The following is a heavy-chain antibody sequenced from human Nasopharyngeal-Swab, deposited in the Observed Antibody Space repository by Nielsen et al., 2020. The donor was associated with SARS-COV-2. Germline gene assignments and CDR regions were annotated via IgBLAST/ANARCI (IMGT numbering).Heavy chain of an antibody. Sequence: WVRQAPGQGLEWMGWINPNSGGTNYAQKFQGRVTMTRDTSISTAHMELSRLRSDDTAVYYCARDQYSGYDSSYYYYGMDVWGQGTTVTVSS. CDR3: ARDQYSGYDSSYYYYGMDV. D-gene: IGHD5-12*01. CDR2: INPNSGGT. J-gene: IGHJ6*02. V-gene: IGHV1-2*02.